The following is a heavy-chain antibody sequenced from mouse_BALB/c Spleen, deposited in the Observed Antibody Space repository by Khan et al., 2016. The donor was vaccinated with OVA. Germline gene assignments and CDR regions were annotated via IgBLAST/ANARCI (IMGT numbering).Heavy chain of an antibody. CDR1: GFTFSAYG. Sequence: EVHLVESGGDLVKPGGSLKLSCAASGFTFSAYGMSWVRQTPDRRLEWVATISSGGDFTYSPDSVKGRFTISRDNAKNTLYLQMSSLKSEDTAMYYCASHLTGSFAYWGQGTLVTVSA. CDR3: ASHLTGSFAY. CDR2: ISSGGDFT. D-gene: IGHD4-1*01. J-gene: IGHJ3*01. V-gene: IGHV5-6*01.